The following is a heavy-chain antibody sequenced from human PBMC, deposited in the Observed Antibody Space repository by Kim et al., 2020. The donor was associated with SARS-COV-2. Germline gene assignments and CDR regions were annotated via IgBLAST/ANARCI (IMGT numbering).Heavy chain of an antibody. CDR3: AREGRSSGWYPSDFDY. V-gene: IGHV4-4*07. J-gene: IGHJ4*02. CDR1: GGSISSYY. D-gene: IGHD6-19*01. Sequence: SETLSLTCTVSGGSISSYYWSWIRQPAGKGLEWIGRIYTSGSTNYNPSLKSRVTMSVDTSKNQFSLKLSSVTAADTAVYYCAREGRSSGWYPSDFDYWGQGTLVTVSS. CDR2: IYTSGST.